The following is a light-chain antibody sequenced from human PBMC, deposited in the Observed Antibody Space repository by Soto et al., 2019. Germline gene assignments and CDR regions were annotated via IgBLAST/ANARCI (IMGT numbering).Light chain of an antibody. V-gene: IGKV2D-29*02. Sequence: VMTQTPLYLSVAPGQPASISCKSSQRLLHITGETFLFWYLQKPGQSPQLLIYEVSTRVSGVPDRFSGSGSGTDFTLEISRVETDDVGIYYCMQSTQLPPTFGQGTRLEIK. J-gene: IGKJ5*01. CDR1: QRLLHITGETF. CDR2: EVS. CDR3: MQSTQLPPT.